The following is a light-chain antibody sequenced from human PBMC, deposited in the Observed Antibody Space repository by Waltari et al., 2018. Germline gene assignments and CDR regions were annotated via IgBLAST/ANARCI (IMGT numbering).Light chain of an antibody. J-gene: IGKJ2*01. V-gene: IGKV4-1*01. Sequence: DIVPTQSPDSLAVSLGESDTINCKSSQSVLYSSNNTNYLAWYQQKPGQPPKLVIYCASTLESGVPDRFSGSGSGTDFTLTISSLQAEDVAVYYCQQYYSIPYTFGQGTKLEIK. CDR2: CAS. CDR3: QQYYSIPYT. CDR1: QSVLYSSNNTNY.